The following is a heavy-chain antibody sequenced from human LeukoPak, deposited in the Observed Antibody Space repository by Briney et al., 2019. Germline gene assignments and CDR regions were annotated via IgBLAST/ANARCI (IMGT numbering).Heavy chain of an antibody. D-gene: IGHD6-13*01. CDR1: GGSISSGSYY. CDR3: ASKSQQLVHPHYYYYMDV. Sequence: PSETLSLTCTVSGGSISSGSYYWSWIRQPAGKGLEWIGRIYTSGSTNYNPSLKSRVTISVDTSKNQFSLKLSSVTAADTAVYYCASKSQQLVHPHYYYYMDVWGKGTTVTVSS. J-gene: IGHJ6*03. CDR2: IYTSGST. V-gene: IGHV4-61*02.